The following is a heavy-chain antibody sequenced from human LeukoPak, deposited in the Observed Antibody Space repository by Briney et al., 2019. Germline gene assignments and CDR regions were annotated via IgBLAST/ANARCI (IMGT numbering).Heavy chain of an antibody. Sequence: ASVKVSCKASGYTFTSYDINWVRQATGQGLEWMGWMNPNSGNTGYAQKFQGRVTMTRNTSISTAYMELSSLRSEDTAVCYCARGLRVGATNYYYYGMDVWGQGTTVTVSS. D-gene: IGHD1-26*01. J-gene: IGHJ6*02. CDR1: GYTFTSYD. CDR3: ARGLRVGATNYYYYGMDV. CDR2: MNPNSGNT. V-gene: IGHV1-8*01.